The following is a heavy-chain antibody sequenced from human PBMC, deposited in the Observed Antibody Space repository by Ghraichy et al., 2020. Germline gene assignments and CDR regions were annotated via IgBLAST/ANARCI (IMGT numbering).Heavy chain of an antibody. Sequence: SETLSLTCTVSGGSISSYYWSWIRQPAGKGLEWIGRIYTSGSTNYNPSLRSRVTMSVDTSKNQFSLKLSAVTAADTAVYYCAREVKGVLWFGEESDAFDIWGQGTMVTVSS. D-gene: IGHD3-10*01. V-gene: IGHV4-4*07. CDR2: IYTSGST. CDR1: GGSISSYY. CDR3: AREVKGVLWFGEESDAFDI. J-gene: IGHJ3*02.